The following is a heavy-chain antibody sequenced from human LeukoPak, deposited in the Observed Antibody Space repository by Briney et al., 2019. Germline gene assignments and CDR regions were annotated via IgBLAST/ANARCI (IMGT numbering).Heavy chain of an antibody. CDR3: ARTFFSGSGTSFYYYMDV. Sequence: ASVKVSCKASGYTFTSYGISWVRQAPGQGLEWMGWISAYNGNTNYAQKLQGRVTMTTDTSTSTAYMELRSLRYDDSAVFYCARTFFSGSGTSFYYYMDVWGKGTTVTISS. V-gene: IGHV1-18*01. D-gene: IGHD3-10*01. J-gene: IGHJ6*03. CDR2: ISAYNGNT. CDR1: GYTFTSYG.